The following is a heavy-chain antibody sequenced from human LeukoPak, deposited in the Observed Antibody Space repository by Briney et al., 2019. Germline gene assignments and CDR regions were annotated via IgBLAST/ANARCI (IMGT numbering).Heavy chain of an antibody. Sequence: GGSLRLSCAASRFIFSSYGMHWVRQAPGKGLEWVANINQDGSEKYYVDSVKGRFTISRDNAKNSLYLQMNSLRAEDTAVYYCARSLGGSYYPDAFDIWGQGTMVTVSS. D-gene: IGHD1-26*01. V-gene: IGHV3-7*02. J-gene: IGHJ3*02. CDR1: RFIFSSYG. CDR3: ARSLGGSYYPDAFDI. CDR2: INQDGSEK.